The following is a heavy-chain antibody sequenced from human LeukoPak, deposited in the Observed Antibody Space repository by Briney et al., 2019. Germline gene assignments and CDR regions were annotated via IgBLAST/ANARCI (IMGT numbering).Heavy chain of an antibody. Sequence: SETLSLTCAVYGGSFSRYYWTWIRQPPGKGLEWIGEINHSGSTNYNPSLKSRVTISVDTSKNQFSLKLSSVTAADTAVYYCARDREHIVLLPGAKRKTWYFDYWGQGTLVTVSS. D-gene: IGHD2-2*01. V-gene: IGHV4-34*01. CDR2: INHSGST. CDR3: ARDREHIVLLPGAKRKTWYFDY. J-gene: IGHJ4*02. CDR1: GGSFSRYY.